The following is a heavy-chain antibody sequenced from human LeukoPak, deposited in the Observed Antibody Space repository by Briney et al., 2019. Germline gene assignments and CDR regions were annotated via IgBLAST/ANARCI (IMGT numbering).Heavy chain of an antibody. CDR1: GFTFSSYG. D-gene: IGHD6-13*01. V-gene: IGHV3-30*02. Sequence: PGGSLRLSCAASGFTFSSYGMHWVRQAPGKGLEWVAFIRYDGSNKYYADSVKGRFTISRDNSKNTLYLQMNSLRAGDTAVYYCAKDSSYSSSWYAPIDYWGQGTLVTVSS. CDR2: IRYDGSNK. CDR3: AKDSSYSSSWYAPIDY. J-gene: IGHJ4*02.